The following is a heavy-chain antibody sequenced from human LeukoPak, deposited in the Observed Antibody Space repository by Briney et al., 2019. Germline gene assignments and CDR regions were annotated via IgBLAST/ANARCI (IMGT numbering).Heavy chain of an antibody. J-gene: IGHJ6*02. CDR3: ARGVTYRITIFGVVIRPYYYYYGMDV. V-gene: IGHV1-8*01. Sequence: ASVTVSCKASGYTFTSYDINWVRQATGQGLEWMGWMNPNSGNTGYAQKFQGRVTMTRNTSISTAYMELSSLRSEDTAVYYCARGVTYRITIFGVVIRPYYYYYGMDVWGQGTTVTVSS. D-gene: IGHD3-3*01. CDR2: MNPNSGNT. CDR1: GYTFTSYD.